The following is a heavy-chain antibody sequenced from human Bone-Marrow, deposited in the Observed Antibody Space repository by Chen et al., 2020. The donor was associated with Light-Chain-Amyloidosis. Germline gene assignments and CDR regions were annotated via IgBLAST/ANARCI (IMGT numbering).Heavy chain of an antibody. D-gene: IGHD2-21*01. V-gene: IGHV3-30*18. CDR2: MSWDGTSI. CDR3: AKGQDAIPAAFLDY. J-gene: IGHJ4*02. CDR1: GFPFMRSG. Sequence: QPRASLRPSCSTSGFPFMRSGRNWVREDPGKGLEWVAVMSWDGTSIFYADSVKGRFTISRDNSKNTLFLPINSLRADDTAAYYCAKGQDAIPAAFLDYWGQGILVTVSS.